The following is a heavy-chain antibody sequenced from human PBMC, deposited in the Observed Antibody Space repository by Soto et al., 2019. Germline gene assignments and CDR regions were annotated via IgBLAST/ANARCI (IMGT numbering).Heavy chain of an antibody. CDR2: IYYSGST. CDR3: ARDLPPMDV. Sequence: PSETLSLTCTVSGGSISSYYWSWIRQPPGKGLEWIGYIYYSGSTNYNPSLKSRVTISVDTSKNQFSLKLSSVTAADTAVYYCARDLPPMDVWGQGTTVTVSS. CDR1: GGSISSYY. V-gene: IGHV4-59*12. J-gene: IGHJ6*02.